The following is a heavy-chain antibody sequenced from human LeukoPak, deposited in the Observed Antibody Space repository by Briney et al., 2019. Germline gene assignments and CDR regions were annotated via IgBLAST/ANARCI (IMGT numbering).Heavy chain of an antibody. Sequence: PGESLRLTCAASGFTFSSYAMSWVRQAPGKGLEWVSAISISGGRTYYADSAKGRFTISRGNSKNTLHLQMNSLRAEEPAVFYCAKGTEGYWGQGTLVTVSS. V-gene: IGHV3-23*01. CDR1: GFTFSSYA. CDR2: ISISGGRT. J-gene: IGHJ4*02. D-gene: IGHD3-10*01. CDR3: AKGTEGY.